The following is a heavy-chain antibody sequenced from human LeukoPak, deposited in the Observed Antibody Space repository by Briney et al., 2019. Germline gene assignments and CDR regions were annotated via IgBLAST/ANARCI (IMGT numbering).Heavy chain of an antibody. Sequence: SETLSLTCAVYGGSFSAYCWSWIRQPPGKGLEWIGEIDHSGSTNYNPSLKSRVTISVDTSENQFSLKLTSVTAADTAVYYCARDREYSSSGLVWFDPWGHGILVTVSS. CDR2: IDHSGST. D-gene: IGHD6-6*01. CDR3: ARDREYSSSGLVWFDP. CDR1: GGSFSAYC. V-gene: IGHV4-34*01. J-gene: IGHJ5*02.